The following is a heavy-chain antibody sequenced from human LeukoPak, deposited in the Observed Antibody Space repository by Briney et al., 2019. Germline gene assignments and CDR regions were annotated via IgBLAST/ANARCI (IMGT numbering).Heavy chain of an antibody. CDR2: IISSGTTI. J-gene: IGHJ4*02. Sequence: GGSLRLSCAASGFTFSDYYMSWIRQAPGKGLEWLSYIISSGTTIYYADSVKGRFTVSRDNAKNSLHLQMNSLRAEDTAVYCCARHSSGWSFDYWGQGTLVTVSS. D-gene: IGHD3-22*01. CDR1: GFTFSDYY. CDR3: ARHSSGWSFDY. V-gene: IGHV3-11*04.